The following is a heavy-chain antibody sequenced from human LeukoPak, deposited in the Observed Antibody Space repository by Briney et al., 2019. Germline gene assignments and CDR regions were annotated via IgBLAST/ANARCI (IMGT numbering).Heavy chain of an antibody. CDR1: GGSISSSSYY. CDR2: IYYSGST. CDR3: AREPTDYSNWFDP. J-gene: IGHJ5*02. Sequence: PSETLSLTCTVSGGSISSSSYYWGWIRQPPGKGLEWIGSIYYSGSTYYNPSLKSRVTISVDTSKNQFSLKLSSVTAADTAVYYCAREPTDYSNWFDPWGQGTLVTVPS. V-gene: IGHV4-39*07. D-gene: IGHD4-11*01.